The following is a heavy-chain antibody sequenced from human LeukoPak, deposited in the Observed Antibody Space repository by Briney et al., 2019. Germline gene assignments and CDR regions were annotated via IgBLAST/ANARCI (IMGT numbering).Heavy chain of an antibody. Sequence: SETLSLTCAVYGGSFSGYYWSWIRQPPGKGLEWIGEINHSGSTNCNPSLKSRVTISVDTSKNQFSLKLSSVTAADTAVYYCARGTTRGDAFDIWGQGTMVTVSS. V-gene: IGHV4-34*01. CDR1: GGSFSGYY. D-gene: IGHD1-1*01. CDR3: ARGTTRGDAFDI. J-gene: IGHJ3*02. CDR2: INHSGST.